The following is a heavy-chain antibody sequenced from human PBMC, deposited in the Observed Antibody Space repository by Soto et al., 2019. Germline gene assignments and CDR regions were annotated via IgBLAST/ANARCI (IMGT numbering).Heavy chain of an antibody. CDR1: GGTFSSYA. CDR2: ISAYNGNT. CDR3: ASWVVVAGNWFDP. V-gene: IGHV1-18*04. D-gene: IGHD2-15*01. J-gene: IGHJ5*02. Sequence: ASVKVSCKASGGTFSSYAISWVRQAPGQGLEWMGWISAYNGNTNYAQKLQGRVTMTTDTSTSTAYMELRSLRSDDTAVYYCASWVVVAGNWFDPWGQGTLVTVSS.